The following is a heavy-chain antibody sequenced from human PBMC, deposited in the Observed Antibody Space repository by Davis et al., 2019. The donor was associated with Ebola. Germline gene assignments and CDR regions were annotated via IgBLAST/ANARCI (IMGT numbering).Heavy chain of an antibody. CDR1: GYSFSSYW. D-gene: IGHD6-13*01. CDR3: AVCIAAAGTKYFDY. J-gene: IGHJ4*02. CDR2: IYPGDSDT. V-gene: IGHV5-51*01. Sequence: GESLKISCEASGYSFSSYWIGWVRQMSGKGLEWMGIIYPGDSDTRYSPSFQGQVTISADKSISTAYLQWSNLKASDKAMYVCAVCIAAAGTKYFDYWGQGTLVTVYS.